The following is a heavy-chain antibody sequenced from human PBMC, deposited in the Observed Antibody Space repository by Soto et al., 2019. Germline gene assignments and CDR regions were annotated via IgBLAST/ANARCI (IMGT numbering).Heavy chain of an antibody. CDR3: ARDRIFGVVIISRWFDP. J-gene: IGHJ5*02. CDR2: IYHSGST. D-gene: IGHD3-3*01. V-gene: IGHV4-38-2*02. CDR1: GYSISSGYY. Sequence: SETRSLTCAVSGYSISSGYYWGWIRQPPGKGLEWIGSIYHSGSTYYNPSLKSRVTISVDTSKNQFSLKLSSVTAADTAVYYCARDRIFGVVIISRWFDPWGQGTLVTVS.